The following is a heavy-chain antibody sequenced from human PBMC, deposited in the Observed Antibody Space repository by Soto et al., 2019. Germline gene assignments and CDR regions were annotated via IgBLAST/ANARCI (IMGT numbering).Heavy chain of an antibody. D-gene: IGHD6-19*01. CDR3: ATNKYSSGWGEYFQH. J-gene: IGHJ1*01. V-gene: IGHV4-4*02. CDR2: IYHSGST. CDR1: GGSISSSNW. Sequence: QVQQQESGPGLVKPSGTLSLTCAVSGGSISSSNWWSWVRQPPGKGLEWIGEIYHSGSTNYNPSLKSRVTISVDKSKNQFSLKLSSVTAADTAVYYCATNKYSSGWGEYFQHWGQGTLVTVSS.